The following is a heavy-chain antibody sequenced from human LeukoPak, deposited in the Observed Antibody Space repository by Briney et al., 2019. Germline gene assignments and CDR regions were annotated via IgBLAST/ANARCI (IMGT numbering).Heavy chain of an antibody. V-gene: IGHV4-39*01. D-gene: IGHD3-16*01. CDR2: IFYSGTT. CDR3: ARVNTLGVPSP. J-gene: IGHJ5*02. Sequence: SETLSLTCTVSGGSISSSDYYWGWIRQPPGKGLEWIASIFYSGTTHYNPSHQSRVTMSVDTSKNQFSLKLSSVTAADTAVYYCARVNTLGVPSPWGQGILVTVSS. CDR1: GGSISSSDYY.